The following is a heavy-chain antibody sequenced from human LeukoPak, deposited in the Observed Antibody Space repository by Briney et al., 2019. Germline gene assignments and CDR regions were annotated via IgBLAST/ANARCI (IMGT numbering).Heavy chain of an antibody. V-gene: IGHV3-23*01. Sequence: GGSLRLSCGASGFTFSTYAMNWVRQAPGKGLEWVSVISVSGLSTYYGDSVKGRFTISRDNSKNTLYLQMNSLRAEDTAVYYCAKGHGDGSGYYYFDSWGQGTLVTVSS. D-gene: IGHD3-22*01. CDR2: ISVSGLST. J-gene: IGHJ4*02. CDR1: GFTFSTYA. CDR3: AKGHGDGSGYYYFDS.